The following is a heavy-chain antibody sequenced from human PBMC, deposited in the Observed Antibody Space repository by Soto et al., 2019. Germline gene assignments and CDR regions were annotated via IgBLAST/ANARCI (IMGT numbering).Heavy chain of an antibody. D-gene: IGHD6-19*01. CDR1: GGSLNNYY. Sequence: PSETLSLTCTVSGGSLNNYYWTWVRQPPGKSLEWIGYIYYSGSTNYNPSLKSRVTISVDTSKNQFSLNLISVTAADTAVYYCARSSGWDFDYWGQGTLVTVSS. J-gene: IGHJ4*02. CDR3: ARSSGWDFDY. V-gene: IGHV4-59*01. CDR2: IYYSGST.